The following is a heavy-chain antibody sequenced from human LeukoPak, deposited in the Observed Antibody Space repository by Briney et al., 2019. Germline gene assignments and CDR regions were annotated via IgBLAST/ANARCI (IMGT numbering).Heavy chain of an antibody. CDR3: ARVLNIAVAGTDAFDI. V-gene: IGHV4-34*01. J-gene: IGHJ3*02. CDR1: GVSLSGYY. Sequence: SETLSLTCDVFGVSLSGYYWSWIRQPPGKGLEWIGEINHIGSTNYNPSLKSRVTISVDTSKNQFSLKLSSVTAADTAVYYCARVLNIAVAGTDAFDIWGQGTMVTVSS. CDR2: INHIGST. D-gene: IGHD6-19*01.